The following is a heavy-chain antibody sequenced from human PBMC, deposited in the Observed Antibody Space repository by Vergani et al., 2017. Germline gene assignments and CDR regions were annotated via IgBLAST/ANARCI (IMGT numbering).Heavy chain of an antibody. CDR1: GYTFTSYD. V-gene: IGHV1-8*01. J-gene: IGHJ6*03. CDR2: MNPNSGNT. Sequence: QVQLVQSGAEVKKPGASVKVSCKASGYTFTSYDINWVRQATGQGLEWMGWMNPNSGNTGYAQKFQGRVTMTRNTSIRTAYMELSSLRSEDTAVYYCARGIRVVPAAEGYYYYMDVWGKGTTVTVSS. CDR3: ARGIRVVPAAEGYYYYMDV. D-gene: IGHD2-2*01.